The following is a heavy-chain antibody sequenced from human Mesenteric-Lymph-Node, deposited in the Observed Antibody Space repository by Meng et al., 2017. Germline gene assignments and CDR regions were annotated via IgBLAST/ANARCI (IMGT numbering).Heavy chain of an antibody. CDR1: GFTFSDSH. CDR3: AKTTMVRGVIIRLPVDYYYYGMDV. V-gene: IGHV3-11*01. D-gene: IGHD3-10*01. Sequence: GGSLRLSCAASGFTFSDSHMSWIRQTPGKGLEWVAFISTSGDTIFYADSVRGRFTISRDNAKNSLYLQLNSLRAEDTAVYYCAKTTMVRGVIIRLPVDYYYYGMDVWGQGTTVTVSS. J-gene: IGHJ6*02. CDR2: ISTSGDTI.